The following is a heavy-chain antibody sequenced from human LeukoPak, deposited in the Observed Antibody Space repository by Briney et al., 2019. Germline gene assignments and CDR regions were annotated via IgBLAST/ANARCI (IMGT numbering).Heavy chain of an antibody. J-gene: IGHJ2*01. V-gene: IGHV3-9*01. Sequence: PGRSLRLSCAASGFTFGDYAMHWVRQRPGKGREWVSGIIWNRGRIGYADSVKGRFTISRDNAKNSLYLQMNSLRAEDTAFYCCVKDKSDGDYYWYFDLWGRGTLVTVSS. CDR2: IIWNRGRI. D-gene: IGHD4-17*01. CDR3: VKDKSDGDYYWYFDL. CDR1: GFTFGDYA.